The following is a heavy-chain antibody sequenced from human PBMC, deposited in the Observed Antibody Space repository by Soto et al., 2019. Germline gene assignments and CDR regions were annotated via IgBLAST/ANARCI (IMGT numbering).Heavy chain of an antibody. CDR1: GFIFATHT. CDR2: ITGSGIYT. V-gene: IGHV3-21*02. CDR3: VRGGISNYNENFDY. Sequence: VQLVESGGGLVKPRGSLRLSCAASGFIFATHTINWVRQAPGKGLEWVSSITGSGIYTRYADSVKGRITISRDNAKASLYLQMNSLGAEDTAVYYCVRGGISNYNENFDYWGQATLVTVSS. D-gene: IGHD4-4*01. J-gene: IGHJ4*02.